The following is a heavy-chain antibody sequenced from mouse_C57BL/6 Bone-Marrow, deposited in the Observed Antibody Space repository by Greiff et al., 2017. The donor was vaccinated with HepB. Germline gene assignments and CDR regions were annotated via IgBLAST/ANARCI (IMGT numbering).Heavy chain of an antibody. Sequence: QVQLQHPGAELVRPGSSVKLSCKASGYTFTSYWMDWVKQRPGQGLEWIGNIYPSDSETHYNQKFKDKATLTVDKSSSTAYMQLSSLTSEDSAVYYCAREDDGYGGRYFDYWGQGTTLTVSS. V-gene: IGHV1-61*01. D-gene: IGHD2-3*01. CDR1: GYTFTSYW. CDR3: AREDDGYGGRYFDY. J-gene: IGHJ2*01. CDR2: IYPSDSET.